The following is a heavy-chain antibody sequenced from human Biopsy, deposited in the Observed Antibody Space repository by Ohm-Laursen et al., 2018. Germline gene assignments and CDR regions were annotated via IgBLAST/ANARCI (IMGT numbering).Heavy chain of an antibody. CDR2: ITGVGDVT. J-gene: IGHJ6*02. V-gene: IGHV3-23*01. D-gene: IGHD5-18*01. CDR1: GFTFSSHA. CDR3: AKWGTSMALYHFYGMDV. Sequence: GSLRLSCAASGFTFSSHAMSWVRQAPGKGLEWVSVITGVGDVTYYADPVKGRFTVSRDNSMNTMFLQMNSLRAQDAGTYYCAKWGTSMALYHFYGMDVWGQGTTVSVSS.